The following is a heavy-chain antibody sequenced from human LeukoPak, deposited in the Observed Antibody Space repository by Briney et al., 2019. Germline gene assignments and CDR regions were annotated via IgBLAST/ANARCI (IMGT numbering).Heavy chain of an antibody. J-gene: IGHJ4*02. CDR1: GFTFSSHA. D-gene: IGHD3-22*01. CDR3: AKVIDDSSGYYYVESLLFDY. Sequence: GGSQRLSCAASGFTFSSHAMSWVRQAPGKGLEWVSGISGSGNDYSTHYAGSVEGRFTISRDNSKNTLYLQMSSLRAEDTAVYYCAKVIDDSSGYYYVESLLFDYWGQGTLVTVSS. V-gene: IGHV3-23*01. CDR2: ISGSGNDYST.